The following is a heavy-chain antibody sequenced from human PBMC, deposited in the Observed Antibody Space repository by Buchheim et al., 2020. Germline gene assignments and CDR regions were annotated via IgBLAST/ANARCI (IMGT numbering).Heavy chain of an antibody. CDR3: ARYVSSSWYDYYYYYMDV. V-gene: IGHV4-4*02. CDR1: GGSISSSNW. CDR2: IYHSGST. D-gene: IGHD6-13*01. J-gene: IGHJ6*03. Sequence: QVQLQQWGAGLLKPSGTLSLTCAVSGGSISSSNWWSWVRQPPGKGLEWIGEIYHSGSTNYNPSLKSRVTISVDKSKNQFSLKLSSVTAADTAVYYCARYVSSSWYDYYYYYMDVWGKGTT.